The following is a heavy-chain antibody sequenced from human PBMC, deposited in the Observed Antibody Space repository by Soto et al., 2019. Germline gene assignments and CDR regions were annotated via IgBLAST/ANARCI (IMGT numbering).Heavy chain of an antibody. CDR1: NGSVSSGTYS. J-gene: IGHJ6*02. CDR2: IYYSGTT. V-gene: IGHV4-30-2*01. Sequence: SETLSLTCTVSNGSVSSGTYSWSWVRQPPGKGLEWIGYIYYSGTTYYTPSLKSRLTMSMDRANDHFSLNLTSVTAADTAVYYCARVKGDILTGYLHPYYYYGMDVWGQGTTVTVSS. CDR3: ARVKGDILTGYLHPYYYYGMDV. D-gene: IGHD3-9*01.